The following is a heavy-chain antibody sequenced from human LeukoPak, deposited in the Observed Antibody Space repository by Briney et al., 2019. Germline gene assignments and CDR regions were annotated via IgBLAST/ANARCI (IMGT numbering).Heavy chain of an antibody. Sequence: ASVKVSCKASGGTFSSYAINWVRQAPGQGLEWMGGIIPIFGTANYAQKFQGRVTITADESTSTAYMELSSLRSEDTAFYYCARASIDYGGNGYYYYYMDVWGKGTTVTVSS. CDR2: IIPIFGTA. CDR1: GGTFSSYA. CDR3: ARASIDYGGNGYYYYYMDV. V-gene: IGHV1-69*13. D-gene: IGHD4-23*01. J-gene: IGHJ6*03.